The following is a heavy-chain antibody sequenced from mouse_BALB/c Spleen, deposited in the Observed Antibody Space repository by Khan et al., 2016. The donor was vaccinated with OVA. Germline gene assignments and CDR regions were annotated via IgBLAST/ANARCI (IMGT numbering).Heavy chain of an antibody. CDR3: ARNFLYCCGSSPFAY. Sequence: QIQLVQSGPELKKPGETVKISCKASGYTFTDYSMHWVKQAPGEGLKWMGWINTETGEPTYADDFKGRFAFSLETSASTAYLQINNLKNEDTATYYCARNFLYCCGSSPFAYWGQGTLVTVSA. V-gene: IGHV9-2-1*01. CDR1: GYTFTDYS. CDR2: INTETGEP. D-gene: IGHD1-1*01. J-gene: IGHJ3*01.